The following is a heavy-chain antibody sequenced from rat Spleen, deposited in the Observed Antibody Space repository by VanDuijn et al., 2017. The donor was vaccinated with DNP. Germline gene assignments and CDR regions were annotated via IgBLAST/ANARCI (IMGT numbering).Heavy chain of an antibody. CDR3: ARGPNYGGWTDFFDY. V-gene: IGHV4-2*01. D-gene: IGHD1-11*01. CDR2: INKDSSTI. Sequence: EVKLVESGGGLVQPGRSLKLSCAASGFNFNDYWMGWVRQAPGKGLEWIGQINKDSSTITYIPSLKDKFTISRDNDQTTLFLQMSKLGSEDTAIYYCARGPNYGGWTDFFDYWGQGVMVTVSS. J-gene: IGHJ2*01. CDR1: GFNFNDYW.